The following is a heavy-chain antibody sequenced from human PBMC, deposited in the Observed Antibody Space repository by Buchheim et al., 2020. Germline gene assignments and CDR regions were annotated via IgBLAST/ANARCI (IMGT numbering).Heavy chain of an antibody. CDR2: ISGSGGST. CDR1: GFTFSSYA. D-gene: IGHD2-2*02. CDR3: AKDGSCSTSCYRSYYYGMDV. Sequence: EVQLLESGGGLVQPGGSLRLSCAASGFTFSSYAMSWVRQAPGKGLEWVSAISGSGGSTYYADSVKGRFTISRDNSKNTLYLQMNSLRAEDTAVYYCAKDGSCSTSCYRSYYYGMDVWGQGTT. V-gene: IGHV3-23*01. J-gene: IGHJ6*02.